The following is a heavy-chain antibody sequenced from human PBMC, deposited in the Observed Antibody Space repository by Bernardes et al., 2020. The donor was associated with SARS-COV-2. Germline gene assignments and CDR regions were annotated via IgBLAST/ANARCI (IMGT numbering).Heavy chain of an antibody. D-gene: IGHD3-3*01. CDR2: IYYSGST. CDR3: ARAPALTIFGVVGGMDV. CDR1: GGSISSYY. V-gene: IGHV4-59*01. J-gene: IGHJ6*02. Sequence: SETLSLTCTVSGGSISSYYWSWIRQPPGKGLEWIGYIYYSGSTNYNPSLKSRVTISVDTSKNQFSLKLSSVTAADTAVYYCARAPALTIFGVVGGMDVWGQGTTVTVSS.